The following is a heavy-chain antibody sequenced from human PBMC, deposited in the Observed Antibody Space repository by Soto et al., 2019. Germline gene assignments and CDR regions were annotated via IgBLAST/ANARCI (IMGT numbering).Heavy chain of an antibody. D-gene: IGHD2-2*01. J-gene: IGHJ4*02. CDR1: GYTFIDYG. CDR2: ISPYNGDT. Sequence: QVQLVQSGADVKRPGASVQVPCKATGYTFIDYGINWLRQTPGQGLEWMGWISPYNGDTNYAQKFLGRVTMTTDTSTSTAYMELRTLTSDDTAVYYCARDKEMGYCSTTSCSSLTFDYWGQGTLVTVSS. CDR3: ARDKEMGYCSTTSCSSLTFDY. V-gene: IGHV1-18*01.